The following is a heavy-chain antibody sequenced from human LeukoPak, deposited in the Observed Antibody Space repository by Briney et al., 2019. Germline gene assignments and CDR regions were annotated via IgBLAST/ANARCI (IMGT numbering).Heavy chain of an antibody. CDR2: ISGSGGRT. CDR1: SYA. D-gene: IGHD6-19*01. J-gene: IGHJ3*02. Sequence: SYAMSGVREARGKGVEGGSAISGSGGRTYYADCVKGRFTSSRDNSKNTLYVQMNSLRAEDTAVYYCAKGWDSSGWYSDDAFDIWGQGTMVTVSS. CDR3: AKGWDSSGWYSDDAFDI. V-gene: IGHV3-23*01.